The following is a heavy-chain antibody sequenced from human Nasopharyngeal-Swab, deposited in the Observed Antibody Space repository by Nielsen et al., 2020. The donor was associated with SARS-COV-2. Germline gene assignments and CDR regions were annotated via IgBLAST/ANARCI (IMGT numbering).Heavy chain of an antibody. V-gene: IGHV3-30*18. D-gene: IGHD3-22*01. J-gene: IGHJ4*02. CDR3: AKAGGITMIVVVRRYYFDY. Sequence: GESLKISCAASGFTFSSYGMHWVRQAPGKGLEWVAVISYDGSNKYYADSVKGRFTISRDNSKNTLYLQMNSLRAEDTAVYYCAKAGGITMIVVVRRYYFDYWGQGTLVTVSS. CDR2: ISYDGSNK. CDR1: GFTFSSYG.